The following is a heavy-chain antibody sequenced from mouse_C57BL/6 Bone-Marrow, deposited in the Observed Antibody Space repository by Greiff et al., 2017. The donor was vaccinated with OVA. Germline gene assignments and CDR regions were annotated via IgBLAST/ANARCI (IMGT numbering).Heavy chain of an antibody. J-gene: IGHJ1*03. CDR1: GFTFTDYY. V-gene: IGHV7-3*01. CDR3: ARSRRGDFDV. CDR2: IRNKANGYTT. Sequence: VQLKESGGGLVQPGGSLSLSCAASGFTFTDYYMSWVRQPPGKALEWLGFIRNKANGYTTEYSASVKGRFTISRDNSQSILYLQMNALRAEDSATYYCARSRRGDFDVWGTGTTVTVSS.